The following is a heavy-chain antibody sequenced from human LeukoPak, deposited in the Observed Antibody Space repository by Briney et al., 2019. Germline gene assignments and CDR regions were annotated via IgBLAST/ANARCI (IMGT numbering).Heavy chain of an antibody. CDR1: GGSISSYY. D-gene: IGHD6-13*01. CDR3: ARAGTAEYFQH. J-gene: IGHJ1*01. CDR2: IYYSGST. Sequence: SETLSLTCTVSGGSISSYYWRWIRQPPGKGLEWIGYIYYSGSTNYNPSLKSRVTISVDTSKNQFSLKLSSVTAADTAVYYCARAGTAEYFQHWGQGTLVTVSS. V-gene: IGHV4-59*01.